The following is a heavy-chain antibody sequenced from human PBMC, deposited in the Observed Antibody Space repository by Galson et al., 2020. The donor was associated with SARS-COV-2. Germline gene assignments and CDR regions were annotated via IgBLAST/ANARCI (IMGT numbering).Heavy chain of an antibody. CDR3: ARATAAYRHPYFYGYRDV. CDR2: DSHSRPT. D-gene: IGHD2-2*01. J-gene: IGHJ6*03. Sequence: SETLSLTCGVSGDSISEDYWWTWVRQPPGQELERVGEDSHSRPTGYTPSLKRRGTMSVDKSKHQFSLNLTSVTAAGTAIYYCARATAAYRHPYFYGYRDVWGKGTTVAVSS. V-gene: IGHV4-4*02. CDR1: GDSISEDYW.